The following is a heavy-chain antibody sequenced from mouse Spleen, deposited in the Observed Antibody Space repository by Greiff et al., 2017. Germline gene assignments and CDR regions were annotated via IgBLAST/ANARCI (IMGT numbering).Heavy chain of an antibody. V-gene: IGHV1-18*01. CDR2: INPNNGGT. CDR3: ATTATKLFAY. J-gene: IGHJ3*01. Sequence: SGPELVKPGASVKIPCKASGYTFTDYNMDWVKQSHGKSLEWIGDINPNNGGTIYNQKFKGKATLTVDKSSSTAYMELRSLTSEDTAVYYCATTATKLFAYWGQGTLVTVSA. D-gene: IGHD1-2*01. CDR1: GYTFTDYN.